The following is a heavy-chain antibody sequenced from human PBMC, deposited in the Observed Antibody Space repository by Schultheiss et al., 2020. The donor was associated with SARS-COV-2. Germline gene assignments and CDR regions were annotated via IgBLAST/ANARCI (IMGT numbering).Heavy chain of an antibody. D-gene: IGHD2-15*01. V-gene: IGHV3-30*01. CDR2: ISSDGSNK. Sequence: GGSLRLSCAASGFTFSNYGIHWVRQAPGKGLERVAGISSDGSNKYYADSVKGRFTISRDNSKNTLYLQMNSLRAEDTAVYYCARGSGVAATGGRYFDYWGQGTLVTVSS. J-gene: IGHJ4*02. CDR1: GFTFSNYG. CDR3: ARGSGVAATGGRYFDY.